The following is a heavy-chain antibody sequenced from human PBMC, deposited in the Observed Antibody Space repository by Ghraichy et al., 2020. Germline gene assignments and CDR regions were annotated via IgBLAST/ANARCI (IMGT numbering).Heavy chain of an antibody. D-gene: IGHD4-23*01. CDR1: GFTFNAYS. CDR3: ARGSTVVRFYYYDGMDV. J-gene: IGHJ6*02. Sequence: GGSLRLSCVGSGFTFNAYSMNWVRQSPGKGLEWVSYITGSSRTKSYADSVKGRFTISRDNARNSLFLQMNSLRDEDTAVYYCARGSTVVRFYYYDGMDVRGQGTTVTVSS. V-gene: IGHV3-48*02. CDR2: ITGSSRTK.